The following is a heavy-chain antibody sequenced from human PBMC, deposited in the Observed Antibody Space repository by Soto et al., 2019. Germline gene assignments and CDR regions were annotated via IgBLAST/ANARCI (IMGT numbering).Heavy chain of an antibody. Sequence: PGGSLRLSCAASGFTFSSYSMNWVRQAPGKGLEWVSYISSSSSTIYYADSVKGRFTISRDNAKNSLYLQMNSLRAEDTTVYYCARDLTYYYMDVWGKGTTVTVSS. CDR3: ARDLTYYYMDV. CDR1: GFTFSSYS. J-gene: IGHJ6*03. CDR2: ISSSSSTI. V-gene: IGHV3-48*04.